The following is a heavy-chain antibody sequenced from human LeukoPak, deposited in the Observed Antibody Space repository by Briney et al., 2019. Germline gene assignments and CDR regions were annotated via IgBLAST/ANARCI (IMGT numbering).Heavy chain of an antibody. CDR1: GVSLSGYY. V-gene: IGHV4-34*01. CDR2: IYHDGST. D-gene: IGHD3-3*01. J-gene: IGHJ4*02. CDR3: ARGVSMGINTYGFCNY. Sequence: SETLSLTCAVYGVSLSGYYWNWIRQPPGKGLEWMGEIYHDGSTNYNPSLKSRVTIFVDTSNNELALKLTSVTAADAAVYYCARGVSMGINTYGFCNYWGQGTPVTVSS.